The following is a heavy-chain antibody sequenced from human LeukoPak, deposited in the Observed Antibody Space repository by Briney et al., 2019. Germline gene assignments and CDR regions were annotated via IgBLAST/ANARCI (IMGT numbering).Heavy chain of an antibody. CDR1: GYIFTSYG. D-gene: IGHD5-18*01. CDR3: ARVPIVQWLLKLYFDY. V-gene: IGHV1-18*01. J-gene: IGHJ4*02. CDR2: ISAYNGNT. Sequence: ASVKVSCKASGYIFTSYGISWVRQAPGQGLEWMGWISAYNGNTNYAQKLQGRVTMTTDTSTSTAYMELRSLRSDDTAVYYCARVPIVQWLLKLYFDYWGQGTLVTVSS.